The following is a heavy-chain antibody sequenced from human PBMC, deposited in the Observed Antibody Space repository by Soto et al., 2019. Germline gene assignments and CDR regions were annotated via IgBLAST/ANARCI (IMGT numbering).Heavy chain of an antibody. J-gene: IGHJ4*02. CDR3: ARAGSSGYYFDY. Sequence: GGSLRLSCAASGFTFSSCAMHWVRQAPGKGLEWVAVISYDGSNKYYADSVKGRFTISRDNSKNTLYLQMNSLRAEDTAVYYCARAGSSGYYFDYWGQGTLVTVSS. CDR2: ISYDGSNK. V-gene: IGHV3-30-3*01. D-gene: IGHD3-22*01. CDR1: GFTFSSCA.